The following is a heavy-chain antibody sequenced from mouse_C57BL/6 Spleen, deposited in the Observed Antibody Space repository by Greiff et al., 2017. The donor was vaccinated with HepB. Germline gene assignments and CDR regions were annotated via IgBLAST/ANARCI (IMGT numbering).Heavy chain of an antibody. CDR1: GYTFTGYW. CDR2: ILPGSGST. D-gene: IGHD1-1*01. J-gene: IGHJ3*01. CDR3: ARGGSSPAWFAY. V-gene: IGHV1-9*01. Sequence: QVQLQQSGAELMKPGASVKLSCKATGYTFTGYWIEWVKQRPGHGLEWIGEILPGSGSTNYDEKFKGKATFTADTSSNTAYMQRGSLTTEDSAIYFCARGGSSPAWFAYWGQGTLVTVSA.